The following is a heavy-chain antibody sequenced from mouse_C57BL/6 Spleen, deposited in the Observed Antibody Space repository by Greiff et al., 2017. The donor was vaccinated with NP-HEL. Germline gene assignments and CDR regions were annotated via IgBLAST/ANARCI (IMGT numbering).Heavy chain of an antibody. V-gene: IGHV5-4*01. CDR3: ARESGRVSYGSSYFDY. Sequence: EVNVVESGGGLVKPGGSLKLSCAASGFTFSSYAMSWVRQTPEKRLEWVATISDGGSYTYYPDNVKGRFTISRDNAKNNLYLQMSHLKSEDTAMYYCARESGRVSYGSSYFDYWGQGTTLTVSS. CDR1: GFTFSSYA. CDR2: ISDGGSYT. J-gene: IGHJ2*01. D-gene: IGHD1-1*01.